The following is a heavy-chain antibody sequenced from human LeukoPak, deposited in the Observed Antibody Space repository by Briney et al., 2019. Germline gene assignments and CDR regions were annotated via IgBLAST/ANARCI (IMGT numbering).Heavy chain of an antibody. J-gene: IGHJ4*02. CDR1: GFTFSSYW. CDR3: ARVSSGWTRGYFDY. D-gene: IGHD6-19*01. Sequence: GGSLRLSCAASGFTFSSYWMSWVRQAPGKGLEWVANIKQDGSEKYYVDSVKGRFTISRDNAKNSLYLQMNSLRAEDTAVYYCARVSSGWTRGYFDYWGQGTLVTVSS. V-gene: IGHV3-7*05. CDR2: IKQDGSEK.